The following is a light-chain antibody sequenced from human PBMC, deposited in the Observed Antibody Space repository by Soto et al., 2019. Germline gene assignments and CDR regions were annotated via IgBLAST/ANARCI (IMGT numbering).Light chain of an antibody. Sequence: EIVLTQSPGTLSLSPGERATLSCRASESVSSAHLAWYQQKPGQAPGLLIYSASNRATGVPDRFSGSGSGTDFTLIISRLEPEDFAVYYCSQYGSAPGTFGQGTKVEIK. CDR1: ESVSSAH. V-gene: IGKV3-20*01. CDR2: SAS. CDR3: SQYGSAPGT. J-gene: IGKJ1*01.